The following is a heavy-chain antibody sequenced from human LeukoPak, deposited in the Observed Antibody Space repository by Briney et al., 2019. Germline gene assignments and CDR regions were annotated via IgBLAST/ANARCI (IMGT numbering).Heavy chain of an antibody. CDR2: IKYDASST. V-gene: IGHV3-74*01. Sequence: GGSLRLPCADSGFTFSSHWMHWVRQAPGKGLVWVSRIKYDASSTSYADSVKGRFTISRDNAKNTLYLQMNSLRADDTAVYYCARGATYAYYQDYWGQGTLVTVSS. CDR3: ARGATYAYYQDY. D-gene: IGHD1-26*01. J-gene: IGHJ4*02. CDR1: GFTFSSHW.